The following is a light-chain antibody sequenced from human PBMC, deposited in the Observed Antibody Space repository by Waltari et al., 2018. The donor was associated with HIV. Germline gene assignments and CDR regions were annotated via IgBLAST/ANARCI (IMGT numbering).Light chain of an antibody. V-gene: IGKV4-1*01. Sequence: DIEVTQSPDSLAVLVGERGTINCKSSQSIVHTSNNKNYLAWYQQNPGQPPNLLIYWTSTRESGVPDRFRGSGSRTDFSLTISSLQAEDVAVYYCQPYASLPYTFGQGTKLEIK. CDR1: QSIVHTSNNKNY. CDR3: QPYASLPYT. CDR2: WTS. J-gene: IGKJ2*01.